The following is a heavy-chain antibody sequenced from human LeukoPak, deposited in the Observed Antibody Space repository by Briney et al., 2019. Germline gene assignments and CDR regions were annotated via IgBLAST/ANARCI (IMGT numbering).Heavy chain of an antibody. V-gene: IGHV3-66*01. D-gene: IGHD2-21*02. CDR1: GFTVSSNY. J-gene: IGHJ3*01. CDR3: ARDQVGCGGDCYGDAFDL. Sequence: GGSLRLSCAASGFTVSSNYMNWVRQAPGKGLEWVSVLYADGGTSYADSVKGRFTASRDNSKNTLYLQMNSLRVDDTAVYYCARDQVGCGGDCYGDAFDLWGQGTLVTVSS. CDR2: LYADGGT.